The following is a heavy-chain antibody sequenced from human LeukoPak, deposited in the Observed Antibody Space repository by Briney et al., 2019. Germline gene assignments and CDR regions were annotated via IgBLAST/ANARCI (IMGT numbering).Heavy chain of an antibody. D-gene: IGHD1-26*01. CDR1: GFTFSSYG. CDR2: ISYDGSTI. J-gene: IGHJ4*02. Sequence: GGSLRLSCAASGFTFSSYGIHWVRQAPGKGLEWVAVISYDGSTIYYADSVKGRFTIPRDNSKDTLYLQMNSLRADDTAVYYCAKGVGSTGSYFDYWGQGTLVTVSS. V-gene: IGHV3-30*18. CDR3: AKGVGSTGSYFDY.